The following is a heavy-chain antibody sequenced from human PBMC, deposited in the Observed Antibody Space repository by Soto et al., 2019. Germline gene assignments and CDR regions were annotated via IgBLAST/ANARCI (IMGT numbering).Heavy chain of an antibody. Sequence: QVHLVQSGTEVKKPGSSVKVSCKASGGTFSSSGFSGVRQAPGQGLEWMGMIVPSLDTTNYAQKFQARVTITADEVTSTAYMELSSLRSEDTAVYYCARWPQPRYTADPYAVDVWGQGTRVIVSS. CDR1: GGTFSSSG. D-gene: IGHD3-16*02. J-gene: IGHJ6*02. V-gene: IGHV1-69*11. CDR2: IVPSLDTT. CDR3: ARWPQPRYTADPYAVDV.